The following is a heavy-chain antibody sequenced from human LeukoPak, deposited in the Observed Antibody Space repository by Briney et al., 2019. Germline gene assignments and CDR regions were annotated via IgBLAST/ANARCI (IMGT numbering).Heavy chain of an antibody. CDR3: ARGDTYSSSWYGFHY. CDR1: GFTFSSYA. D-gene: IGHD6-13*01. Sequence: GGSLRLSCAASGFTFSSYAMSWVRQAPGKGLEWVSAISGSGGSTYYADSVKGRFTISRDNSKNTLYLQMNSLRAEDTAVYYCARGDTYSSSWYGFHYWGQGTLVTVSS. V-gene: IGHV3-23*01. J-gene: IGHJ4*02. CDR2: ISGSGGST.